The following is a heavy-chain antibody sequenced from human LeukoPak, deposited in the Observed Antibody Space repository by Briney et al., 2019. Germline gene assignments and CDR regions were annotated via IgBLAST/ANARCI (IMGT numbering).Heavy chain of an antibody. D-gene: IGHD6-13*01. Sequence: SETLSLTCTVSGGSISSYYWSWIRQPPGKGLERIGYIYYSGSTNYNPSLKSRVTISVDTSKNQFSLKLSSVTAADTAVYYCARFKSGYSSSWPYYYYYYGMDVWGQGTTVTVSS. CDR3: ARFKSGYSSSWPYYYYYYGMDV. CDR1: GGSISSYY. CDR2: IYYSGST. V-gene: IGHV4-59*08. J-gene: IGHJ6*02.